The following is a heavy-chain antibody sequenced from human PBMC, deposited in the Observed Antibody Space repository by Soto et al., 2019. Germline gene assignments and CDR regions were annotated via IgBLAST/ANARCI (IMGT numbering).Heavy chain of an antibody. D-gene: IGHD6-13*01. Sequence: GGSLRLSCAASGXTLXGYEMHGVRQLTGKGLEWVSTIATAGDTFYSGSVKSRFTISREDAKNSLYLQMDSLRAEDTAVYYCARAEYSSTWYGWFDPWGQGTLVTVSS. CDR3: ARAEYSSTWYGWFDP. CDR1: GXTLXGYE. CDR2: IATAGDT. J-gene: IGHJ5*02. V-gene: IGHV3-13*04.